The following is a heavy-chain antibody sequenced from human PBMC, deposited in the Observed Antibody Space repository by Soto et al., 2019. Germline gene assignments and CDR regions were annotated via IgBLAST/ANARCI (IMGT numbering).Heavy chain of an antibody. Sequence: QVQLVQSGAEVKKPGSSVKVSCKASGGTFSNYAISWVRQAPGQGLEWMGGITPIFGTANYAQKFQGRVTITADESISTAYMELSRLRSEDTAVYYCAQTLGLAVAGPGRFDLWGRGTLVTVSS. D-gene: IGHD6-19*01. CDR2: ITPIFGTA. V-gene: IGHV1-69*12. J-gene: IGHJ2*01. CDR1: GGTFSNYA. CDR3: AQTLGLAVAGPGRFDL.